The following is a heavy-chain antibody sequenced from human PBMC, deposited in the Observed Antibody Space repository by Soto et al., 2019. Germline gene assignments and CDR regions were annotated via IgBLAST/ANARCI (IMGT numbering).Heavy chain of an antibody. D-gene: IGHD2-2*01. CDR2: IYDDGTT. CDR1: GGPISSYF. CDR3: VSSRSAIYGDALDV. J-gene: IGHJ3*01. Sequence: SETLSLTCSVPGGPISSYFRNWLRQPPGKGLEWIGYIYDDGTTDYNPSLKSRVTILLDMSKNQFSLKLSSVTAADTAVYYCVSSRSAIYGDALDVWGQGTMVTVSS. V-gene: IGHV4-59*03.